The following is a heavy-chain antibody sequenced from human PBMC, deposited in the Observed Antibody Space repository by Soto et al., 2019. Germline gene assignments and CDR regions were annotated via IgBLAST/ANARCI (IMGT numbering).Heavy chain of an antibody. D-gene: IGHD3-22*01. CDR1: GYTFTSYA. CDR2: INAGNGNT. CDR3: ASSYYYDSSGYSSLYYYYGMDV. Sequence: ASVNVSCKASGYTFTSYAMHWVRQAPGQRLEWMGWINAGNGNTKYSQMFQGRVTITRDTSASTAYMELSSLRSEDTAVYYCASSYYYDSSGYSSLYYYYGMDVWGQGTTVTVSS. V-gene: IGHV1-3*01. J-gene: IGHJ6*02.